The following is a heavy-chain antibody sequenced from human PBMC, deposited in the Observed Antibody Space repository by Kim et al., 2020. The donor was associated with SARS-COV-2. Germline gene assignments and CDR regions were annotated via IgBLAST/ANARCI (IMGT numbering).Heavy chain of an antibody. CDR2: ITKVSATI. CDR1: GFSFSAYD. D-gene: IGHD3-16*01. CDR3: WRDRWGGAVDS. Sequence: GGSLRLSCATSGFSFSAYDMNWVRLPPGKGLEWLSFITKVSATIYYADSVKGRFTVSRDNAKNSLYLQMNSLRDEDTGVYYCWRDRWGGAVDSWGQGRMGTVSS. J-gene: IGHJ3*02. V-gene: IGHV3-48*02.